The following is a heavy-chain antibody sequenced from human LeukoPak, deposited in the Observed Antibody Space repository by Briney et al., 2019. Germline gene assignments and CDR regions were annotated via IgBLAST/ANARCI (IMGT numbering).Heavy chain of an antibody. CDR1: GGSISSYY. J-gene: IGHJ4*02. Sequence: PSETLSLTCTVSGGSISSYYWSWIRQHPGEGLVWIGYIYYSGSTNYNPSLKSRVTISVDTSKNQFSLKLSSVTAADTAVYYCAREVAAVHYFDYWGQGALVTVSS. CDR2: IYYSGST. V-gene: IGHV4-59*01. D-gene: IGHD6-13*01. CDR3: AREVAAVHYFDY.